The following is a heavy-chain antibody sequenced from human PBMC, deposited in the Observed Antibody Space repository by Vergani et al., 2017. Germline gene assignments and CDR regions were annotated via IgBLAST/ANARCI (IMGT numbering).Heavy chain of an antibody. CDR2: ISWNSGSI. J-gene: IGHJ6*03. CDR1: GFTFDDYA. V-gene: IGHV3-9*01. CDR3: ARVALTYYYHYYYMDV. Sequence: EVQLVESGGGLVQPGRSLRLSCAASGFTFDDYAMHWVRQAPGKGLEWVSGISWNSGSIGYADSVKGRFTISRDNAKNSLYLQMNSLRAEDTAVYYCARVALTYYYHYYYMDVWGEGTTVTVSS.